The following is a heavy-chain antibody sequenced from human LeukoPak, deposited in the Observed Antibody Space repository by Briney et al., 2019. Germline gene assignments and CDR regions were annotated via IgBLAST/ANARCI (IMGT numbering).Heavy chain of an antibody. D-gene: IGHD3-22*01. J-gene: IGHJ2*01. CDR1: GFTFNNYG. CDR2: TSYDGRET. Sequence: GGSLRLSCEAYGFTFNNYGMHWVRQAPGKGLEWVTVTSYDGRETPYADSVKGRFTISRDNSKNTVYLQMNSLTTEDTAVYYCAKDRSGYYWYFDLWGRGILVTVSS. V-gene: IGHV3-30*18. CDR3: AKDRSGYYWYFDL.